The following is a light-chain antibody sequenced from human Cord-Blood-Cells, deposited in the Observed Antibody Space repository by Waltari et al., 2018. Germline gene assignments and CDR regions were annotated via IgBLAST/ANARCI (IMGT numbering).Light chain of an antibody. Sequence: DIQMTQSPSCLSASVGDRVTITCRASQSISSYLNWYQQKPGKAPKLLIYAASSLQSGVPSRFSCSGSGTDFTLTISSLQPEDFATYYCQQSYSTPWTFGQGTKVEIK. J-gene: IGKJ1*01. CDR2: AAS. CDR1: QSISSY. CDR3: QQSYSTPWT. V-gene: IGKV1-39*01.